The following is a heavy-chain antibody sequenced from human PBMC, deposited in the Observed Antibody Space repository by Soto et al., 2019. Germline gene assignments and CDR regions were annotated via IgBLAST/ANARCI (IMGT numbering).Heavy chain of an antibody. Sequence: GGSLRLSCAASGFTFSSYAMHWVRQAPGKGLEWVAVISYDGSNKYYADSVKGRFTISRDNSKNTLYLQMNSLRAEDTAVYYCVREDIVVVPAAIPYYYYGMDVWGQGTTVTVSS. CDR2: ISYDGSNK. D-gene: IGHD2-2*02. CDR3: VREDIVVVPAAIPYYYYGMDV. V-gene: IGHV3-30-3*01. J-gene: IGHJ6*02. CDR1: GFTFSSYA.